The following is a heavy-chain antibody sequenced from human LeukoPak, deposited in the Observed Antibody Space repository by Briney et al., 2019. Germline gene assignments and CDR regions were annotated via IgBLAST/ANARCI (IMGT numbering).Heavy chain of an antibody. Sequence: SETLSLTCAVYGGSFSGYYWGWIRQPPGKGLEWIGSIYYSGSTYYNPSLKSRLTISVDTSKNQFSLELNSVTAADTAVYYCARHATVTSFTFAYWGQGTLVTVSS. CDR3: ARHATVTSFTFAY. V-gene: IGHV4-39*01. CDR1: GGSFSGYY. CDR2: IYYSGST. J-gene: IGHJ4*02. D-gene: IGHD4-17*01.